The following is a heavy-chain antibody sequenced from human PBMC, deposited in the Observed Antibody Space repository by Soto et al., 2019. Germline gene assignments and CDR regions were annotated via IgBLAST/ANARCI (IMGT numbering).Heavy chain of an antibody. V-gene: IGHV3-30*18. Sequence: GGSLRLSCAASGFTFSSYGMHWVRQAPGKGLEWVAVISYDGSNKYYADSVKGRFTISRDNSKNTLYLQMNSLRAEDTAVYYCAKGGPEWERQTYYYYYGMDVWGQGTTVTVSS. J-gene: IGHJ6*02. CDR2: ISYDGSNK. CDR3: AKGGPEWERQTYYYYYGMDV. CDR1: GFTFSSYG. D-gene: IGHD1-26*01.